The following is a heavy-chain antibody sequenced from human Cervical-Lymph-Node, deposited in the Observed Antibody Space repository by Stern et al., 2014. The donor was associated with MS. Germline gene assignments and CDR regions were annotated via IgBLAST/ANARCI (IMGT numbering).Heavy chain of an antibody. J-gene: IGHJ6*02. Sequence: QVQLVESGGGVVQPGRSLRLSCTASGFTFSSYGMNWVRQAPGKGLEWVAVIWYDGSDKYYADSGKGRLPVSRDNSKNTLYLQMNSLRADDTAVYRCARDLEGSYYYGMDVWGRGTTVTVSS. V-gene: IGHV3-33*01. CDR1: GFTFSSYG. CDR2: IWYDGSDK. CDR3: ARDLEGSYYYGMDV. D-gene: IGHD3-10*01.